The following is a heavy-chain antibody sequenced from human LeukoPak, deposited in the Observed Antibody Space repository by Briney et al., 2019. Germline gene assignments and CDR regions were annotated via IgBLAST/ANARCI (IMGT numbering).Heavy chain of an antibody. J-gene: IGHJ3*02. CDR1: GFSFSSYA. D-gene: IGHD6-19*01. V-gene: IGHV3-30-3*01. CDR3: ARLRMYSSGWLDAFDI. CDR2: ISYDGSNK. Sequence: GGSVRLSCVASGFSFSSYAMHWVPQAPGKGLEWVAVISYDGSNKYYADSVKGRFTISRDNAKNTLYLQMNSLRAEDTAVYYCARLRMYSSGWLDAFDIWGQGTMVTVSS.